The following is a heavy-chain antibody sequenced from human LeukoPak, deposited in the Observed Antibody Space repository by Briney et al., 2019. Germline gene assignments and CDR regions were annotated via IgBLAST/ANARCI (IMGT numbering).Heavy chain of an antibody. J-gene: IGHJ4*02. Sequence: GGSLRLSCAASGFTFSTYWMGWVRQVPGKGLEWVANINQDGSEKYYVDFVKGRFTIPRDNAKNSLYVQMHSLRAEDTALYYCARVKDIAAAGTFDYWGQGTLVTVSS. CDR2: INQDGSEK. CDR3: ARVKDIAAAGTFDY. CDR1: GFTFSTYW. V-gene: IGHV3-7*01. D-gene: IGHD6-13*01.